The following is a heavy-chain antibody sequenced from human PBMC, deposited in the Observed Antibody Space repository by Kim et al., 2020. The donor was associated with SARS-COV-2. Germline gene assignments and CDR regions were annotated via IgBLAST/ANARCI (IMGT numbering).Heavy chain of an antibody. V-gene: IGHV3-48*03. CDR1: GFTFSSDE. J-gene: IGHJ4*02. D-gene: IGHD1-26*01. CDR2: ISGSGSRI. CDR3: ARDSGNYYGALDY. Sequence: GGSLRLSCAASGFTFSSDEMNWVRQAPGKGLEWVSYISGSGSRIYYTDSVKGRFTISRDNAKNALYLQMNSLTAEDTAVYYCARDSGNYYGALDYWGQGT.